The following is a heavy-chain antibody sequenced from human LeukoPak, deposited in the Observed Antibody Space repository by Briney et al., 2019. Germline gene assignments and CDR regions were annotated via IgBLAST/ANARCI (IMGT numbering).Heavy chain of an antibody. CDR3: AVKYYFDS. CDR2: IYSGGTT. V-gene: IGHV3-66*01. CDR1: GISVSSNY. Sequence: PGGSLRLSCAASGISVSSNYMTWVRQTPGKGLEWVSVIYSGGTTYYADSVKGRSTISRDSSKNTLYLQMNSLRAEDTAVYFCAVKYYFDSWGQGTLVTVSS. J-gene: IGHJ4*02.